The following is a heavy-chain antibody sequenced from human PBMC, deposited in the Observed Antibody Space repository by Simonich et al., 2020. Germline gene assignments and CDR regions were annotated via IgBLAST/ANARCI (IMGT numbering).Heavy chain of an antibody. CDR3: ARDREVYGSGSYYNY. Sequence: EVQLVESGGGLVQPGGSLRLSCAASGFTFSSYWMSWVRQAPGKGLEGVAHKKKDESRKYYVDSVKGRFPISRDNAKNSLYLQMNSLRAEDTAVYYCARDREVYGSGSYYNYWGQGTLVTVSS. J-gene: IGHJ4*02. D-gene: IGHD3-10*01. CDR2: KKKDESRK. CDR1: GFTFSSYW. V-gene: IGHV3-7*01.